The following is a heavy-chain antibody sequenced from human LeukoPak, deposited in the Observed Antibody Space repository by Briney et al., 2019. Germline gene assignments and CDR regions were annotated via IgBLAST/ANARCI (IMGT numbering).Heavy chain of an antibody. J-gene: IGHJ4*02. CDR2: ISYDGSNK. Sequence: GGSLRLSCAASGFTVSTNYMSWARQAPGKGLEWVAVISYDGSNKYYADSVKGRFTISRDNSKNTLYLQMNSLRAEDTAVYYCARDGSGFDYWGQGTLVTVSS. V-gene: IGHV3-30-3*01. CDR1: GFTVSTNY. CDR3: ARDGSGFDY. D-gene: IGHD6-19*01.